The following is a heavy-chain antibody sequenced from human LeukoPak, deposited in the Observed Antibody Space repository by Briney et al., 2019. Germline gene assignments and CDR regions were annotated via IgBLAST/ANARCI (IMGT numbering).Heavy chain of an antibody. CDR1: GFTFSSYT. CDR3: ARDVLSYGDSGVDY. D-gene: IGHD2-2*01. J-gene: IGHJ4*02. CDR2: ISGSSTTI. V-gene: IGHV3-48*02. Sequence: GGSLRLSCAASGFTFSSYTMTWVRQAPGKGLEWVSYISGSSTTIYYADSVKGRFTISRDNAKNSLYLQMNSLRDEDTAVYYCARDVLSYGDSGVDYWGQGTLVIVPP.